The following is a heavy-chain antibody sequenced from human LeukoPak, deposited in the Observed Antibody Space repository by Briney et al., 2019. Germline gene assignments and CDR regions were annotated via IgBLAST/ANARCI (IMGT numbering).Heavy chain of an antibody. CDR1: GYTFTSYG. Sequence: GASVKVSCKASGYTFTSYGISWVRQAPGQGLEWMGWISAYNGNTNYAQKLQGRVTMTTDTSTSTAYMELRSLRSDDTAVYYCARGAYYYDSSGYWYYWGQGTLVTVSS. CDR2: ISAYNGNT. V-gene: IGHV1-18*01. J-gene: IGHJ4*02. CDR3: ARGAYYYDSSGYWYY. D-gene: IGHD3-22*01.